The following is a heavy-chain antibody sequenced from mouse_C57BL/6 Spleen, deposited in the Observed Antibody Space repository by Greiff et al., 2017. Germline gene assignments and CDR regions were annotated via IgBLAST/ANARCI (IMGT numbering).Heavy chain of an antibody. D-gene: IGHD2-12*01. Sequence: VQLKESGAELVKPGASVKLSCTASGFNIKDYYMHWVKQRTEQGLEWIGRIDPEDGETKYAPKFQGKATITADTSSNTAYLQLSSLTSEDTAVYYCARDSRFFYYAMDYWGQGTSVTVSS. CDR1: GFNIKDYY. CDR2: IDPEDGET. V-gene: IGHV14-2*01. CDR3: ARDSRFFYYAMDY. J-gene: IGHJ4*01.